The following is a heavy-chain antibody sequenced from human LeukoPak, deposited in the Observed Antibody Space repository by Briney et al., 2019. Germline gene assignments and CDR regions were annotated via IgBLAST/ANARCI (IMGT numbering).Heavy chain of an antibody. J-gene: IGHJ4*02. CDR1: GFTVSTNY. CDR2: ISTGETT. Sequence: GALRLSCAASGFTVSTNYMSWVRQAPGKGLEWVSLISTGETTYSADSVRGRFTISRDNSRNTLFLQMDRLRPEDTAVYYCATDGYNYLEHWGQGTLVIVSS. CDR3: ATDGYNYLEH. V-gene: IGHV3-53*01. D-gene: IGHD5-24*01.